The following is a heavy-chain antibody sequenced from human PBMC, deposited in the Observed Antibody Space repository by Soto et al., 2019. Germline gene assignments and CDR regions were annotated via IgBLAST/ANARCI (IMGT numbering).Heavy chain of an antibody. D-gene: IGHD3-3*01. CDR3: AKDTRITIFGGGWFDP. CDR2: ISGSGGTT. CDR1: GPTFSNSV. Sequence: DVNLLESGGALVQPEGSLRLSCAASGPTFSNSVMSWVRQAPGKGPEWVSAISGSGGTTHYADSVRGRFTISRDNAKNSLYLQMNSLRAEDTALYYCAKDTRITIFGGGWFDPWGQGTLVTVSS. J-gene: IGHJ5*02. V-gene: IGHV3-23*01.